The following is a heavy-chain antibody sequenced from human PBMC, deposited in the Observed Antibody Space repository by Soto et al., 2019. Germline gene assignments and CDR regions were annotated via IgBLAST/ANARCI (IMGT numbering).Heavy chain of an antibody. V-gene: IGHV4-59*08. CDR2: IYYSGST. CDR1: GGSISSYY. CDR3: ATTIFGVSNWFDP. Sequence: SETLSLTCTVSGGSISSYYWSWIRQPPGKGLEWIGYIYYSGSTNYNPSLKSRVTISVDTSKNQFSLKLSSVTAADTAVYYCATTIFGVSNWFDPWGQGTLVTVSS. D-gene: IGHD3-3*01. J-gene: IGHJ5*02.